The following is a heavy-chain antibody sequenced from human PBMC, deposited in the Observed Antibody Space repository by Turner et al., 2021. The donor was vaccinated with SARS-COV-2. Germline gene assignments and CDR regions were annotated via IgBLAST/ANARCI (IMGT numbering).Heavy chain of an antibody. CDR3: ARGDNSVWSAFDI. D-gene: IGHD6-19*01. J-gene: IGHJ3*02. CDR1: GYTFTGYY. Sequence: QVQLVQSGAEVKKPGASVKVSCKASGYTFTGYYVQWVRQAPGQGLEWMGGINPNSGATNYAQKFQGRVTMTRDTSVSTAYMELSRLRSDDTAMYYLARGDNSVWSAFDIWGQGTMVTVSS. V-gene: IGHV1-2*02. CDR2: INPNSGAT.